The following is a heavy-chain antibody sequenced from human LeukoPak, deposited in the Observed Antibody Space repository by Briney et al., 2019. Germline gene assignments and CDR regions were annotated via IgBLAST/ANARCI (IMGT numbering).Heavy chain of an antibody. CDR3: ARVEASGYDYGAFDY. J-gene: IGHJ4*02. CDR1: GFTFSRSS. Sequence: GGSLRLSCAASGFTFSRSSMNWVRQAPGKGLEWVSSITTSSSYIYYADSVKGRFTISRDNAKNSLYLQMSSLRADDTAVYYCARVEASGYDYGAFDYWGQGTLVTVSS. CDR2: ITTSSSYI. V-gene: IGHV3-21*06. D-gene: IGHD5-12*01.